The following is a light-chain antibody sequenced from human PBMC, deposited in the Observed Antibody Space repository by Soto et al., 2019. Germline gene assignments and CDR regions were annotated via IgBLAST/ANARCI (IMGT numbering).Light chain of an antibody. CDR2: LNSDGSH. J-gene: IGLJ3*02. CDR3: QTWGTGPWV. V-gene: IGLV4-69*01. CDR1: SGHSSYA. Sequence: QSVLTQSPSASASLGASVKLTCTLSSGHSSYAIAWHQQQPEKGPRYLMKLNSDGSHSKGDGIPDRFSGSSSGAERYLTISSLQSEDEADYYCQTWGTGPWVFGRGTKLTVL.